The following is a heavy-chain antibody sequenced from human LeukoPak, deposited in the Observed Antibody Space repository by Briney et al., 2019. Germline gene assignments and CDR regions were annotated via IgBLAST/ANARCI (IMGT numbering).Heavy chain of an antibody. CDR1: GFTFSSYG. D-gene: IGHD3-9*01. CDR2: ISYDGSNK. Sequence: GGSLRLSCAASGFTFSSYGMHWVRQAPGKGLEWVAVISYDGSNKYYADSVKGRFTISRDNSKNTLYLQMNSLRAEDTAVYYCSREYFDWSRNYYYGMDVWGQGTTVTVSS. CDR3: SREYFDWSRNYYYGMDV. J-gene: IGHJ6*02. V-gene: IGHV3-30*03.